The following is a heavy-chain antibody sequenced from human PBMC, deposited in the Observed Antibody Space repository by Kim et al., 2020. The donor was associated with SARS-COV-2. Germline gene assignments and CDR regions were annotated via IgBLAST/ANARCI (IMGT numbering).Heavy chain of an antibody. Sequence: SETLSLTCAVYGGSFSGYYWSWIRQPPGKGLEWIGEINHSGSTNYNPSLKSRVTISVDTSKNQFSLKLSSVTAADTAVYYCARLVRGVIYYWGQGTLVTVSS. CDR3: ARLVRGVIYY. J-gene: IGHJ4*02. V-gene: IGHV4-34*01. CDR2: INHSGST. CDR1: GGSFSGYY. D-gene: IGHD3-10*01.